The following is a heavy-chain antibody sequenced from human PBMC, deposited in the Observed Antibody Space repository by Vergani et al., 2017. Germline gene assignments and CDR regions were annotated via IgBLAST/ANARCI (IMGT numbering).Heavy chain of an antibody. J-gene: IGHJ5*02. Sequence: QVQLVQSGAEVKKPGSSVKVSCKASGGTFSSYAISWVRQAPGQGLEWMGGIIPIFGTANYAQTFQGRVTITADESTSTAYMELSSLRSEDTAVYYCASSMVRGVTRPLRYNWFDPWGQGTLVTVSS. V-gene: IGHV1-69*01. CDR1: GGTFSSYA. D-gene: IGHD3-10*01. CDR2: IIPIFGTA. CDR3: ASSMVRGVTRPLRYNWFDP.